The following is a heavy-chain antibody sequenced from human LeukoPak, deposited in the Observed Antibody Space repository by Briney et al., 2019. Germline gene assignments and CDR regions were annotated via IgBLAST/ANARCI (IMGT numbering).Heavy chain of an antibody. J-gene: IGHJ4*02. CDR2: ISSSSSHI. V-gene: IGHV3-21*01. CDR3: ARGRGLLGPLDY. Sequence: PGGSLRLSCAASGFTFSSYSMNWVRQAPGKGLEWVSSISSSSSHIYYADSVKGRFTISRDNAKNSLYLQMNSLRAEDTAVYYCARGRGLLGPLDYWGQGTLVTVSS. D-gene: IGHD1-26*01. CDR1: GFTFSSYS.